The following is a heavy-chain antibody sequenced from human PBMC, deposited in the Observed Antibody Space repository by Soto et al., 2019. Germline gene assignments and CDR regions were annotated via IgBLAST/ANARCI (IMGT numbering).Heavy chain of an antibody. CDR2: ISGSGGST. J-gene: IGHJ4*02. D-gene: IGHD3-3*01. V-gene: IGHV3-23*01. CDR3: AKEERLVTHGDYDGY. CDR1: GFTFSSYA. Sequence: GGSLRLSCAASGFTFSSYAMSWVRQAPGKGLEWVSAISGSGGSTYYADSVKGRFTVSRDNSKNTLYLQMNSLRAEDTAVYYCAKEERLVTHGDYDGYWGQGTLVTVSA.